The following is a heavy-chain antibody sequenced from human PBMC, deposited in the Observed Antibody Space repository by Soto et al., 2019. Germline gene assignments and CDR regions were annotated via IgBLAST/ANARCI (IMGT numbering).Heavy chain of an antibody. V-gene: IGHV3-23*01. J-gene: IGHJ4*02. CDR1: GFTFSSYA. CDR2: ISGSGFST. CDR3: AKDPGAYPSDYFDY. Sequence: GGSLRLSCAASGFTFSSYAMSWVRQAPGKGLEWVSAISGSGFSTYYADSVKGRFTVSRDTSKNKLFLQMNSLRAEDTAVYYCAKDPGAYPSDYFDYWGQGTLVTVSS. D-gene: IGHD4-17*01.